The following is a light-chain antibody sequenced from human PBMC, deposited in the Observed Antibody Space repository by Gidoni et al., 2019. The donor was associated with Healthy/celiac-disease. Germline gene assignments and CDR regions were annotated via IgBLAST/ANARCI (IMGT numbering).Light chain of an antibody. CDR1: SSDVGGYNY. CDR2: VVS. V-gene: IGLV2-14*03. Sequence: QSAPSQPASVSRSPGQSITISCTGTSSDVGGYNYVTWYHHHPGNAPKLILYVVSNRPSGVSNRFSGSKSGNTASLTISGLRAEDKADYYCSSYTSSSSLVFGGGTKLTVL. CDR3: SSYTSSSSLV. J-gene: IGLJ3*02.